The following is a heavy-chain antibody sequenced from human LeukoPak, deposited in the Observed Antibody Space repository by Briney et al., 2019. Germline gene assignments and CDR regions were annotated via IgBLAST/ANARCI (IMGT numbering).Heavy chain of an antibody. CDR1: GFTFSSYS. J-gene: IGHJ4*02. V-gene: IGHV3-21*01. CDR2: ISSSSSYI. D-gene: IGHD2-15*01. Sequence: PGGSLRLSCAASGFTFSSYSMNWVRQAPGKGLEWVSSISSSSSYIYYADSVKGRFTISRDNAKNSLYLQMNSLRAEDTAVYYCARDAVVVVAASGPGYYFDYWGQGTLVTVSS. CDR3: ARDAVVVVAASGPGYYFDY.